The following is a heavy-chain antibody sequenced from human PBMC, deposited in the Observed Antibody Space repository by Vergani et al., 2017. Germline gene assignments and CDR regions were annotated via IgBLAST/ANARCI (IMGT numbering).Heavy chain of an antibody. CDR2: INGGGGTT. Sequence: EVQLLESGGGLVQPGGSLRFSCAASGFTYSSYAMSWVRQAPGKGLEWVAAINGGGGTTYYADSVKGRFTISRDNSKNTLYLQMNSLRAEDTAVYYCAKGPTYSSSWYSGYYYGMDVWGQGTTVTVSS. J-gene: IGHJ6*02. CDR3: AKGPTYSSSWYSGYYYGMDV. V-gene: IGHV3-23*01. D-gene: IGHD6-13*01. CDR1: GFTYSSYA.